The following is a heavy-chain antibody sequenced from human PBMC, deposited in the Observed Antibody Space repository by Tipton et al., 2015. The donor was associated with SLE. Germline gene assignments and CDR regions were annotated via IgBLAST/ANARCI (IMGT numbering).Heavy chain of an antibody. V-gene: IGHV4-39*07. Sequence: TLPLTCTVSGGSISSSSYYWGWIRQPPGKGLEWIGSIYYSGSTYYNPSLKSRVTISVDTSKNQFSLKLSSVTGADTAMYYCARGKDYDFWSGYYRRDAIDIWGQGTMVTVSS. J-gene: IGHJ3*02. D-gene: IGHD3-3*01. CDR2: IYYSGST. CDR3: ARGKDYDFWSGYYRRDAIDI. CDR1: GGSISSSSYY.